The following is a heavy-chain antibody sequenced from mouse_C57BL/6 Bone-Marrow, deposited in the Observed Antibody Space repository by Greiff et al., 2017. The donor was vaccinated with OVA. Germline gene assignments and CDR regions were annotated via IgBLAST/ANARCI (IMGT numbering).Heavy chain of an antibody. CDR2: IDPANGNT. CDR3: ARNYCSSYVYWYFDV. J-gene: IGHJ1*03. D-gene: IGHD1-1*01. Sequence: VQLQQSVAELVRPGASVKLSCTASGFNIKNTYMHWVKQRPEQGLEWIGRIDPANGNTKYAPKFQGKATITADKSSSTAYMELRSLTSEDSAVYFCARNYCSSYVYWYFDVWGTGTTVTVSS. V-gene: IGHV14-3*01. CDR1: GFNIKNTY.